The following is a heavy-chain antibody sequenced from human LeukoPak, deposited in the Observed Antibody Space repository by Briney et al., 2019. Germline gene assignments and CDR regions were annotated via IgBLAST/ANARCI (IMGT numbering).Heavy chain of an antibody. CDR1: GGTFSSYA. CDR2: IIPIFGTA. D-gene: IGHD4-17*01. V-gene: IGHV1-69*01. CDR3: ASPYDYGDHYLDALHI. J-gene: IGHJ3*02. Sequence: SVKVSCKASGGTFSSYAISWVRQAPGQGLEWMGGIIPIFGTANYAQKFQGRVTITADESTSTAYMELSSLRSEDTAVYYCASPYDYGDHYLDALHIWGQGTIVTVSS.